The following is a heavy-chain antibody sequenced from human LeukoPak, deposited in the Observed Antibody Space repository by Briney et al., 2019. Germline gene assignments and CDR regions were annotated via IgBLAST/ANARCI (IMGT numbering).Heavy chain of an antibody. CDR2: LYSGGSI. CDR3: ATDLGRFDC. Sequence: GGSLRLSCAASGFTFSSYSMNWVRQAPGKGLEWVSVLYSGGSIFYAESVKGRFTISRDNSKNTLYLQMNSLRVEDTAVYYCATDLGRFDCWGQGTLVTVSS. D-gene: IGHD1-14*01. CDR1: GFTFSSYS. V-gene: IGHV3-66*01. J-gene: IGHJ4*02.